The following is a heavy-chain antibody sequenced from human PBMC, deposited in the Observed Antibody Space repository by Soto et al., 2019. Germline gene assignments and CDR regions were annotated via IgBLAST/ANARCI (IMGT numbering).Heavy chain of an antibody. D-gene: IGHD1-1*01. Sequence: ASVKVSCKASGYTFTSYGISWVRQAPGQGLEWMGCISAYNGNTNYAQKLQGRVTMTEDTSTDTAYMELSSLRSDDTAVYYCARDREYNWNYNWFDPWGQGTLVTVS. CDR2: ISAYNGNT. CDR3: ARDREYNWNYNWFDP. V-gene: IGHV1-18*01. CDR1: GYTFTSYG. J-gene: IGHJ5*02.